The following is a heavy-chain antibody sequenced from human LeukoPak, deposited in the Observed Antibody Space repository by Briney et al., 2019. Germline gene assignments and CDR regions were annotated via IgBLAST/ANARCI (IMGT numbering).Heavy chain of an antibody. CDR2: INHSGST. Sequence: SETLSLTCAVYGGSFSGYYWSWIRQPPGKGLEWIGEINHSGSTNYNPSLKSRVTISVDTSKNQFSLKLSSVTAADTAVYYCARDPLTGERDDYWGQGTLVTVSS. CDR1: GGSFSGYY. V-gene: IGHV4-34*01. D-gene: IGHD7-27*01. J-gene: IGHJ4*02. CDR3: ARDPLTGERDDY.